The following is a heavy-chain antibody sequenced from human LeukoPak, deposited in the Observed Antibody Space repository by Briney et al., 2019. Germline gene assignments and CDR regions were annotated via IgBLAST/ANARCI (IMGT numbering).Heavy chain of an antibody. V-gene: IGHV1-18*01. CDR1: GYTFTSYG. CDR3: ARSLSRYYYYYYMDV. CDR2: ISAYNGNT. Sequence: GASVKVSCKASGYTFTSYGISWVRQAPGQGLEGMGWISAYNGNTNYAQKLQGRVTMTTDTSTSTAYMELRSLRSDDTAVYYCARSLSRYYYYYYMDVWGKGTTVTVSS. J-gene: IGHJ6*03.